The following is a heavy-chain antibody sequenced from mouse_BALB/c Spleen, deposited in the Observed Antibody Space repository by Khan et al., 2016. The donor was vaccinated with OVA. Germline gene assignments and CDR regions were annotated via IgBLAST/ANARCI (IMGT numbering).Heavy chain of an antibody. Sequence: EVQLLESGGGLVKPGGSLTLSCSASGFTFSTFVMSWVRQTPVKRLEWVATISSAGTYTYYSDSVKGRFTISRDNAKNTLYLQMNSLGSEDTAMYYCTSGNYGWCAYWGQGTLVTVSA. CDR2: ISSAGTYT. D-gene: IGHD2-1*01. J-gene: IGHJ3*01. CDR3: TSGNYGWCAY. V-gene: IGHV5-9-3*01. CDR1: GFTFSTFV.